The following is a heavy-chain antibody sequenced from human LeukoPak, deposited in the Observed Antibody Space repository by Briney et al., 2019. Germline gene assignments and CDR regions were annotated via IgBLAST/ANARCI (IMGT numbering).Heavy chain of an antibody. Sequence: GGSLRLSCAASGFTFSKYWMLWVRQAPGKGLESLSRINTGGTVTTYADSVKGRFTVSRDNPDNSMFLQMKSLRDEDTGVYYWATKRWLASTPDTWGQRTPVTVSS. CDR1: GFTFSKYW. J-gene: IGHJ4*03. V-gene: IGHV3-74*01. CDR2: INTGGTVT. D-gene: IGHD6-19*01. CDR3: ATKRWLASTPDT.